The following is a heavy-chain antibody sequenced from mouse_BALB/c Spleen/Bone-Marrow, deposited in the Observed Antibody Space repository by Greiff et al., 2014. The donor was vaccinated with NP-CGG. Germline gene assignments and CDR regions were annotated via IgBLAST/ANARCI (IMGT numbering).Heavy chain of an antibody. Sequence: DVKLVESGAELVKPGASVKLSCTASGFNIKDTYMHWVKQRPEQGLEWIGRIDPANGNTKYDPKFQGKATITANSSSNTAYLQLSSLTSEDTAVYYCASSMITNAMDYWGQGTSVTVSS. CDR1: GFNIKDTY. J-gene: IGHJ4*01. CDR3: ASSMITNAMDY. D-gene: IGHD2-4*01. CDR2: IDPANGNT. V-gene: IGHV14-3*02.